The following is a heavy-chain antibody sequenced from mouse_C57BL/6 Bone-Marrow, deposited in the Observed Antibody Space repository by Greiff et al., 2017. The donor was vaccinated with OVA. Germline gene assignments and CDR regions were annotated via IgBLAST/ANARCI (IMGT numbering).Heavy chain of an antibody. CDR1: GFTFSDYG. Sequence: EVQLVESGGGLVKPGGSLKLSCAASGFTFSDYGMNWVRQAPEKGLEWVAYISSGSSNIYSADNVKGRFTISRDNAKNTLFLQMSSLMSKDTAMYYCARIYYGNYLDYWGQGTTLTVSS. V-gene: IGHV5-17*01. CDR2: ISSGSSNI. D-gene: IGHD2-1*01. CDR3: ARIYYGNYLDY. J-gene: IGHJ2*01.